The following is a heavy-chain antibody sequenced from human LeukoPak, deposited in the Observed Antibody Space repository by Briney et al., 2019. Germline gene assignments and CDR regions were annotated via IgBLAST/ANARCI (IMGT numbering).Heavy chain of an antibody. Sequence: ASVKVSCKASGFTFSSSAVQWVRQARGQRLEWIGWIVGGSGNTNYAQKFQERVTITRDMSTSTAYMGLSSLRSDDTAVYYCAVPSPRGYYYGMDVWGQGTTVTVSS. V-gene: IGHV1-58*01. CDR3: AVPSPRGYYYGMDV. D-gene: IGHD3-10*01. CDR1: GFTFSSSA. J-gene: IGHJ6*02. CDR2: IVGGSGNT.